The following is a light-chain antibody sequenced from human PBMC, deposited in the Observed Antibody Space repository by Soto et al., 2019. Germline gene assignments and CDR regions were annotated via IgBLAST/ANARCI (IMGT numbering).Light chain of an antibody. J-gene: IGLJ1*01. CDR3: SSFRSTSTLPYV. Sequence: QSALTQPASVSGSPGQSITISCTGNSSDVGGYDYVSWYQQHPGKAPKLMIFEVTNRPSGVSNRFSGSKSGNTASLTISGLRAEDEADYYCSSFRSTSTLPYVFGTGTKLTVL. CDR2: EVT. V-gene: IGLV2-14*01. CDR1: SSDVGGYDY.